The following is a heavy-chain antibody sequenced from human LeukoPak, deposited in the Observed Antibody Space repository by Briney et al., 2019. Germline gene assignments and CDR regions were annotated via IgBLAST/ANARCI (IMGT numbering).Heavy chain of an antibody. V-gene: IGHV3-7*01. Sequence: GGSLRLSCAASEFTFSFYWMTWVRQAPGEGLEWVANILPDGSEKYYLDSVKGRFTISRDNPTNSLYLQINSLRAEDTALYYCGRLARNAWYAVDYWGQGTLVTVSS. CDR2: ILPDGSEK. CDR1: EFTFSFYW. CDR3: GRLARNAWYAVDY. D-gene: IGHD6-19*01. J-gene: IGHJ4*02.